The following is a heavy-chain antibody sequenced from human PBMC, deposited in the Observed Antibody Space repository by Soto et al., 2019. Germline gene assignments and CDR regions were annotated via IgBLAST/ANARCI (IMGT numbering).Heavy chain of an antibody. J-gene: IGHJ4*02. V-gene: IGHV3-64*01. CDR3: ASSSSGWYFDY. D-gene: IGHD6-19*01. CDR2: ISSNGGST. CDR1: GFTFSSYA. Sequence: EVQLVGSGGGLVQPGGSLRLSCAASGFTFSSYAMHWVRQAPGKGLEYVSAISSNGGSTYYANSVKGRFTISRDNSKNTLYLQMGSLRAEDMAVYYCASSSSGWYFDYWGQGTLVTVSS.